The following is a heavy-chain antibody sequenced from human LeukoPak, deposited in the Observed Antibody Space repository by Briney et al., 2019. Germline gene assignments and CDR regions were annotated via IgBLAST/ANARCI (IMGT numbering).Heavy chain of an antibody. V-gene: IGHV1-18*01. CDR3: ARWAVAGPSFDY. J-gene: IGHJ4*02. D-gene: IGHD6-19*01. Sequence: ASVRVSCKASGYTFTSYGISWVRQAPGQGLEWMGWISAYNGNTNYAQKLQGRVTMTTDTSASTAYMELRSLRSDDTAAYYCARWAVAGPSFDYWGQGTLVTVSS. CDR2: ISAYNGNT. CDR1: GYTFTSYG.